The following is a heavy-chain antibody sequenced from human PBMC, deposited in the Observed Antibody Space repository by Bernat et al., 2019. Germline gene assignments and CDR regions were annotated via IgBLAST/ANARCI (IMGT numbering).Heavy chain of an antibody. Sequence: EVQLVESGGGLVKPGGSLRLSCAASGFTFSSYGMSWVRQAPGKGLEWVSTFSGGDGTTYYADSVKGRFTISRDNSKNTLYLQMNSLRAEDTAVYYCAKDCGGSCYGFHYWGQGTLVTVSS. V-gene: IGHV3-23*04. CDR1: GFTFSSYG. J-gene: IGHJ4*02. D-gene: IGHD2-15*01. CDR2: FSGGDGTT. CDR3: AKDCGGSCYGFHY.